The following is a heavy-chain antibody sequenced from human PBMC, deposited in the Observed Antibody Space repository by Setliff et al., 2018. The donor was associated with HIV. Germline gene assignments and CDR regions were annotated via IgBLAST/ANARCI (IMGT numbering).Heavy chain of an antibody. D-gene: IGHD3-16*01. CDR1: GGSISSSNW. CDR2: IYHSGST. J-gene: IGHJ4*02. V-gene: IGHV4-4*02. CDR3: ARSPSWALPYFDL. Sequence: SETLSLTCAVSGGSISSSNWWSWVRQPPGKGLEWIGEIYHSGSTNHNPSLKSRVTISVDKSKNQFSLKLSSVTAADTAIYFCARSPSWALPYFDLWGQGRLVTVSS.